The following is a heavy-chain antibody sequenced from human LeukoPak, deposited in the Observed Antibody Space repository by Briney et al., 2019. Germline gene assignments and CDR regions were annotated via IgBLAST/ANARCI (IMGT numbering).Heavy chain of an antibody. V-gene: IGHV1-69*05. CDR3: ARGGSYSSSFTS. CDR2: IFLMFGTA. D-gene: IGHD6-6*01. Sequence: SVKVSCKASGGTFISYAISWMRQAPGQGGEWMGGIFLMFGTAAYPQKFQGRVTFPTAESTSTAYMELSSLRSEDTAVYYCARGGSYSSSFTSWGQGTLVTVSS. CDR1: GGTFISYA. J-gene: IGHJ5*02.